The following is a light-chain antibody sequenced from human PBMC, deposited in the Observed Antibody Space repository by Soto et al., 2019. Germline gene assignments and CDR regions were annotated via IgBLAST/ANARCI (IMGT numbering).Light chain of an antibody. CDR1: ESLSTY. CDR3: QSYNDWPFS. Sequence: EIVMTQSPAALSVSPGERVTLSCRASESLSTYLAWYQHKPGQAPRLLIYGASTKGTGIPARFSGSGSATDFTLTISSLQSEDFAVYYCQSYNDWPFSFGQGTKVEIK. V-gene: IGKV3-15*01. J-gene: IGKJ2*01. CDR2: GAS.